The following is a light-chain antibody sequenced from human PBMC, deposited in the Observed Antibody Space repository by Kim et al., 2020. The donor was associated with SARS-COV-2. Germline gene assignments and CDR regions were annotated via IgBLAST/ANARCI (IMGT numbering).Light chain of an antibody. Sequence: GQSFTISCTGTSSDVGGYNYVSWYQQHPGKAPKLMTYGVTERPSGVPDRFSGSKSGNTASLTISGLQAEDEADYYCCSYAGSSSLVFGGGTKLTVL. CDR2: GVT. CDR3: CSYAGSSSLV. V-gene: IGLV2-11*03. J-gene: IGLJ3*02. CDR1: SSDVGGYNY.